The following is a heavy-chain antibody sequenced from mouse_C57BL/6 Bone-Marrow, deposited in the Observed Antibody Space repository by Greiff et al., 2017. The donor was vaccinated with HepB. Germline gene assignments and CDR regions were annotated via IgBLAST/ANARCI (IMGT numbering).Heavy chain of an antibody. J-gene: IGHJ3*01. CDR3: ARRYYGSSYWFAY. Sequence: VQLQQPGAELVMPGASVKLSCKASGYTFTSYWMHWVKQSPGQGLEWIGEIDPSDSYTNYNQKFKGKSTLTVDKSSSTAYMQLSSLTSEDSAVYYCARRYYGSSYWFAYWGQGTLVTVSA. CDR2: IDPSDSYT. D-gene: IGHD1-1*01. CDR1: GYTFTSYW. V-gene: IGHV1-69*01.